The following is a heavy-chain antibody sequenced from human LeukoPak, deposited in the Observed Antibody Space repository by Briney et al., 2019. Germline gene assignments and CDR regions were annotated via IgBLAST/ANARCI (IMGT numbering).Heavy chain of an antibody. J-gene: IGHJ4*02. D-gene: IGHD2-21*02. V-gene: IGHV4-34*01. CDR3: ARVSVETAQLY. CDR1: GGSFSGFY. Sequence: SETLSLTCAVSGGSFSGFYWSWIRQPPGKGLEWIGDINHSGSTNYDPSLKSRVTISVDTSKNQFSLKMSSVTAADTAVYFCARVSVETAQLYWGQGTLVTVSS. CDR2: INHSGST.